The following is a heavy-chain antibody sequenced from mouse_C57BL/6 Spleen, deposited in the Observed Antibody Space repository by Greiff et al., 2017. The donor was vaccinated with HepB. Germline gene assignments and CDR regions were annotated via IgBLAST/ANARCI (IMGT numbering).Heavy chain of an antibody. CDR3: ARWSVVAPLDY. J-gene: IGHJ2*01. Sequence: QVQLQQSGPELVKPGASVKISCKASGYSFTSYYIHWVKQRPGQGLEWIGWIYPGGGNTKYNEKFKGKATLTADTSSSTAYMQLSSLTSEDSAVYYCARWSVVAPLDYWGQGTTLTVSS. D-gene: IGHD1-1*01. CDR1: GYSFTSYY. V-gene: IGHV1-66*01. CDR2: IYPGGGNT.